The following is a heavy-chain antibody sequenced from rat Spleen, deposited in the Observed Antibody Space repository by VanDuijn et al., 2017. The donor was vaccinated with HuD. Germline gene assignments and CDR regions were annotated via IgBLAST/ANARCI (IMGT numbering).Heavy chain of an antibody. D-gene: IGHD2-2*01. CDR3: ARAGYLRDWYFDF. CDR1: GFTFSDFF. Sequence: EVQLVESDGGLVQPGRSLKLSCAASGFTFSDFFMAWVRQTPTMGLEWVATISYDGSSTYHRDSVKGRFAISRDDAKGTLYLQMDSLMSEDTATYYCARAGYLRDWYFDFWGPGTMVTVSS. J-gene: IGHJ1*01. V-gene: IGHV5-29*01. CDR2: ISYDGSST.